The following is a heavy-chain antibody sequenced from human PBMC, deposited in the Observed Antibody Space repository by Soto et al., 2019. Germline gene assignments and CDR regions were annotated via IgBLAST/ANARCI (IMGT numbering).Heavy chain of an antibody. Sequence: GGSLRLSCAASGFTVSSNYMSWVRQAPGKGLEWVSVFYSGGSTYYAGSVEGRFTISRHNSKNTLYLQMNSLRPEDTAVYYCVTGMSSGWYGYWGQGTLVTVSS. CDR2: FYSGGST. D-gene: IGHD6-19*01. CDR1: GFTVSSNY. J-gene: IGHJ4*02. CDR3: VTGMSSGWYGY. V-gene: IGHV3-53*04.